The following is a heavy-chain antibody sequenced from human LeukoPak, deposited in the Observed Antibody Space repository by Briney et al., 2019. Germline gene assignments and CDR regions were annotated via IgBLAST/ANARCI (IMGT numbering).Heavy chain of an antibody. CDR2: VSYNGQP. Sequence: SETLSLTCTVSGVSVRTMSSYWSWVRQPPGEGPQWIGYVSYNGQPYYMPSLRSRVTISADMSKNQFSLHLNSVSAADTAVYYCARLITASTPSGVRIESWGQGTLVTVSS. D-gene: IGHD3-16*01. J-gene: IGHJ4*02. CDR3: ARLITASTPSGVRIES. V-gene: IGHV4-39*07. CDR1: GVSVRTMSSY.